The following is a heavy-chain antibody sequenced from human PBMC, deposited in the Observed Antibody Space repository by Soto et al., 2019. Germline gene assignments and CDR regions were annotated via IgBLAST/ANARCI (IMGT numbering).Heavy chain of an antibody. D-gene: IGHD1-26*01. Sequence: QVQLVESGGGVVQRGRSLRLSCAASGFTFSSYAMHWVRQAPGKGLEWVAVISYDGSNKYYADSVKGRFTISRDNSKNTLYLQMNSLRAEDTAVYYCARGSGSYRLDYWGQGTLVTVSS. V-gene: IGHV3-30-3*01. CDR2: ISYDGSNK. CDR3: ARGSGSYRLDY. J-gene: IGHJ4*02. CDR1: GFTFSSYA.